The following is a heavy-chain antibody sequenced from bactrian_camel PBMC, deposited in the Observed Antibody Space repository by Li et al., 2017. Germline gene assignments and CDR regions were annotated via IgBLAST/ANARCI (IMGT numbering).Heavy chain of an antibody. V-gene: IGHV3S53*01. CDR1: GYTSFIDC. Sequence: HVQLVESGGGSVQAGGSLRLSCAYSGYTSFIDCMGWFRQAPGEEPEGVAGIDSDGTSRYSDPVKGRFIISRDNAKNILYLQMNSLKPDDTAMCYCAADDALGGSWFSPLNRPYNHWGQGTQV. CDR3: AADDALGGSWFSPLNRPYNH. J-gene: IGHJ4*01. D-gene: IGHD6*01. CDR2: IDSDGTS.